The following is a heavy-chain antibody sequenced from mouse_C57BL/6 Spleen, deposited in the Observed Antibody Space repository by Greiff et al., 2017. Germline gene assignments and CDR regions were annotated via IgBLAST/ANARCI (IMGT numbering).Heavy chain of an antibody. CDR1: GYTFTSYW. D-gene: IGHD2-5*01. Sequence: QVQLQQPGAELVRPGTSVTLSCKASGYTFTSYWMHWVKQRPGKGLEWIGVIDTSDSYTNYNPTFKGTATLTVDTSSSTAYMQLSSLTSEDSAIYYCARDYSNYGYFDVWGTGTTVTVSS. CDR3: ARDYSNYGYFDV. V-gene: IGHV1-59*01. CDR2: IDTSDSYT. J-gene: IGHJ1*03.